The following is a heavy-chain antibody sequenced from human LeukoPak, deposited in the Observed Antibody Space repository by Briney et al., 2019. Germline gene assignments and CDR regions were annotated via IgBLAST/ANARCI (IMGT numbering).Heavy chain of an antibody. CDR1: GGSFSGYY. J-gene: IGHJ4*02. D-gene: IGHD6-19*01. Sequence: PSETLSLTCAVYGGSFSGYYWSWIRQPPGKGLEWIGEINHSGSTNYNPSLKSRVTISVDTSKNQFSLKLSSVTAADTAVYYCAREGIAVAGTFGYFDYWGQGTLVTVSS. V-gene: IGHV4-34*01. CDR3: AREGIAVAGTFGYFDY. CDR2: INHSGST.